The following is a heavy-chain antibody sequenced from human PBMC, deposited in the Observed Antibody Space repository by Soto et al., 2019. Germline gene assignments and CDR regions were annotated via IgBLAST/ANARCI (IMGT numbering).Heavy chain of an antibody. CDR1: GFTVSSNY. V-gene: IGHV3-53*01. J-gene: IGHJ4*02. CDR2: IYSGGST. D-gene: IGHD1-7*01. Sequence: GGSLRLSCAASGFTVSSNYMSWVRQAPGKGLEWVSAIYSGGSTYYADSVKGRFTISRDNSKNTLYLQMNSLRAEDTAVYYCARDLTGTKLLDYWGQGTLVTVSS. CDR3: ARDLTGTKLLDY.